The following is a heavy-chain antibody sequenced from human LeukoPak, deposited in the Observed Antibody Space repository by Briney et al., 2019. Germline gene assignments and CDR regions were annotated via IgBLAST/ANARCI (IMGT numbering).Heavy chain of an antibody. J-gene: IGHJ3*02. CDR1: GFTFSSYW. CDR3: ARYFDWLFQAFDI. Sequence: GGSLRLSCAASGFTFSSYWMSWVRQAPGKGLEWVANIKQDGSEKYYVDSVKGRFTISRDNAKNSLYLQMNSLRAEDTAVYYCARYFDWLFQAFDIWGQGTMVTVSS. CDR2: IKQDGSEK. D-gene: IGHD3-9*01. V-gene: IGHV3-7*01.